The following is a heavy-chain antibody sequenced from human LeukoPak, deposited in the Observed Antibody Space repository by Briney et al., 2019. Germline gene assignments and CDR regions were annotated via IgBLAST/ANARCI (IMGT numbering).Heavy chain of an antibody. J-gene: IGHJ4*02. V-gene: IGHV4-34*01. Sequence: SETLSLTCAVYGGSFSGYYWSWIRQPPGKGLEWIGEINHSGSTNYNPSLKSRVTISVDTSKNQFSLKLSSVTAADTAEYYCARLPYYYDSSGYYYFSFDYWGQGTLVTVSS. CDR2: INHSGST. CDR1: GGSFSGYY. D-gene: IGHD3-22*01. CDR3: ARLPYYYDSSGYYYFSFDY.